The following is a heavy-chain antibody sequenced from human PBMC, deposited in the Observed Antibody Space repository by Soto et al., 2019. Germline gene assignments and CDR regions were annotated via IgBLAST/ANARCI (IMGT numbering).Heavy chain of an antibody. Sequence: WETLSFTCTASGGSISSYYGSWMPQPPGKGLEWIGYIYYSGSTNYNPALKSRVTISVDTSKSQFSLKLSSVTAADTAVYYCATYYYDSSGYNWFDPWGQGTLVTVS. CDR3: ATYYYDSSGYNWFDP. CDR2: IYYSGST. V-gene: IGHV4-59*12. CDR1: GGSISSYY. J-gene: IGHJ5*02. D-gene: IGHD3-22*01.